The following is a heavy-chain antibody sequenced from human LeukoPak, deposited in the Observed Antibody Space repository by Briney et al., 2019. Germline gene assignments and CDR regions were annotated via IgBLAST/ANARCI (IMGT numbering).Heavy chain of an antibody. D-gene: IGHD3-10*01. CDR3: AKASSIWFGELSDAFDI. Sequence: GGSLRLSCAASGFSFSTYSMTWVRQAPGKGLEWVSAISGSGGSTYYADSVKGRFTISRDNSKNTLYLQMNSLRAEDTAVYYCAKASSIWFGELSDAFDIWGQGTMVTVSS. CDR2: ISGSGGST. CDR1: GFSFSTYS. V-gene: IGHV3-23*01. J-gene: IGHJ3*02.